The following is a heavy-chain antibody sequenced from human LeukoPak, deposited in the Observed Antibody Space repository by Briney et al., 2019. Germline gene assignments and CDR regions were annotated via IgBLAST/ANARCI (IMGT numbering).Heavy chain of an antibody. Sequence: NPGGSLRLSCAASGFTFSSYSMNWVRQAPGKGLEWVSSISSSSSYIYYADSVKGRFTISRDNAKNSLYLQMNSLRAEDTAVYYCARDSTVATHYGVDVWGQGTTVTVSS. CDR2: ISSSSSYI. CDR1: GFTFSSYS. D-gene: IGHD6-19*01. V-gene: IGHV3-21*01. J-gene: IGHJ6*02. CDR3: ARDSTVATHYGVDV.